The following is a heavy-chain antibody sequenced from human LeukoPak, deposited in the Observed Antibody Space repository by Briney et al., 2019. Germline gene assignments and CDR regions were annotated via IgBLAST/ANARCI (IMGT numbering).Heavy chain of an antibody. CDR1: GFTFSGSA. V-gene: IGHV3-73*01. D-gene: IGHD2-2*02. Sequence: PGGSLRLSCAASGFTFSGSAMHWVRQASGKGLEWVGRIRSKANSYATAYAASVKGRFTISRDDSKNTAYLQMNSLKTEDTAVYYCTSHAVVPAAIPYYYYYYMDVWGKGTTVTVSS. CDR3: TSHAVVPAAIPYYYYYYMDV. CDR2: IRSKANSYAT. J-gene: IGHJ6*03.